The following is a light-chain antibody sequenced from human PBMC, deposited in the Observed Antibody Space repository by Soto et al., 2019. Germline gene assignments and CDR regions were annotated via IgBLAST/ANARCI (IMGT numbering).Light chain of an antibody. V-gene: IGLV2-23*01. CDR3: CAYATTYTYV. CDR2: QGY. CDR1: SSDVGKYNL. Sequence: QSVLTQPASVSGSPGQSITISCTGTSSDVGKYNLVSWYQQHPDKAPKVMILQGYKRPSGVSNRFSGSKFGNTASLTISGLQAEDEADYYCCAYATTYTYVFGTGTKLTVL. J-gene: IGLJ1*01.